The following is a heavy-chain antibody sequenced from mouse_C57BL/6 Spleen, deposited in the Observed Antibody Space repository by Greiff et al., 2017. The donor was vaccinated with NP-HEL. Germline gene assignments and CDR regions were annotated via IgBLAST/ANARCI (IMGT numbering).Heavy chain of an antibody. D-gene: IGHD2-4*01. V-gene: IGHV5-15*01. CDR1: GFTFSDYG. CDR2: ISNLAYSI. CDR3: ARQGDYDNYAMDY. Sequence: EVQVVESGGGLVQPGGSLKLSCAASGFTFSDYGMAWVRQAPRKGPEWVAFISNLAYSIYYADTVTGRFTISRENAKNTLYLEMSSLRSEDTAMYYCARQGDYDNYAMDYWGQGTSVTVSS. J-gene: IGHJ4*01.